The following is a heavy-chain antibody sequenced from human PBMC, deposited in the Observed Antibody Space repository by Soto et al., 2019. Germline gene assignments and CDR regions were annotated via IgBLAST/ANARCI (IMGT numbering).Heavy chain of an antibody. CDR2: INHSGSN. V-gene: IGHV4-34*01. Sequence: SETRSLTSAVYGGSFGGYYWSWIRQPPGKGLEWIGEINHSGSNNYNPSLKSRVTISVDTSKNQFSLKLSSVTAADTAVYYCARAQIVVVAASTWYFDYWGQGTLVTVSS. J-gene: IGHJ4*02. D-gene: IGHD2-15*01. CDR1: GGSFGGYY. CDR3: ARAQIVVVAASTWYFDY.